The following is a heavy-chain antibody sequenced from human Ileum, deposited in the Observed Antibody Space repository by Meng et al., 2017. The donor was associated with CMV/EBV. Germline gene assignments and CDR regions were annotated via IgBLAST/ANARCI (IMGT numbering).Heavy chain of an antibody. J-gene: IGHJ4*02. CDR2: INSDGSST. CDR1: GFTVSSNY. D-gene: IGHD2-2*01. Sequence: GESLKISCAASGFTVSSNYMSWVRQAPGKGLEWVSRINSDGSSTNYADSVKGRFTISRDNAENTLYLQMNSLRAEDTAVYYCARRVVVPAAPYYFDSWGQGTLVTVSS. V-gene: IGHV3-74*01. CDR3: ARRVVVPAAPYYFDS.